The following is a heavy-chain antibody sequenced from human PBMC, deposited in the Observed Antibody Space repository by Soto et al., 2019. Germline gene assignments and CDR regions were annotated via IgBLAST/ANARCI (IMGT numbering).Heavy chain of an antibody. V-gene: IGHV1-46*01. J-gene: IGHJ3*02. CDR2: IDTRGGST. Sequence: QAQLVQSGAEVKKPGASANISCTASGYTFTRYNIHWVRQAPGPGLEWMGIIDTRGGSTDYTQSFQGRVTMTRETSTGTVDMELSSLVSEDTAVYYCARDLRRDLLRGSFDIWGQGTMVTVSS. D-gene: IGHD1-26*01. CDR3: ARDLRRDLLRGSFDI. CDR1: GYTFTRYN.